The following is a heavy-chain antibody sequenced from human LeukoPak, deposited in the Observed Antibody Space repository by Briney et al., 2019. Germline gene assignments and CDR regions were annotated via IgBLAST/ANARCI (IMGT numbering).Heavy chain of an antibody. D-gene: IGHD3-10*01. V-gene: IGHV1-2*02. Sequence: ASVKVSCKASGGTFSSYAISWVRQAPGQGLEWMGWINPNSGGTNYAQKFQGRVTMTRDTSISTAYMELSRLRSDDTAVYYCARPFFGSCFDYWGQGTLVTVSS. J-gene: IGHJ4*02. CDR2: INPNSGGT. CDR1: GGTFSSYA. CDR3: ARPFFGSCFDY.